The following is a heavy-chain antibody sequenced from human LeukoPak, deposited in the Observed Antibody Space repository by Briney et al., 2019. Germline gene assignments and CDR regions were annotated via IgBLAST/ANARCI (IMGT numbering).Heavy chain of an antibody. V-gene: IGHV3-23*01. Sequence: GGSLRLSCTVSGFTLSTYSLNWVRRAPGKGLEWVSAISGSGGSTYYADSVKGRFTISRDNSKNTLYLQMNSLRAEDTAVYYCAKVEGTDYDYVWGSYRYPYFDYWGQGTLVTVSS. CDR1: GFTLSTYS. CDR3: AKVEGTDYDYVWGSYRYPYFDY. D-gene: IGHD3-16*02. J-gene: IGHJ4*02. CDR2: ISGSGGST.